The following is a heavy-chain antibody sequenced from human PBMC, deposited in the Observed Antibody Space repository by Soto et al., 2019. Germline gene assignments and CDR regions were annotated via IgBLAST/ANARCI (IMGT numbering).Heavy chain of an antibody. D-gene: IGHD1-26*01. Sequence: SVKVSCKASGGTFSSYAISWVRQAPGQGLEWMGGIIPIFGTANYAQKFRGRVTITADESTSTAYMELSSLRSEDTAVYYCAREDGRVGATLSWFDPWGQGTLVTVSS. CDR2: IIPIFGTA. CDR3: AREDGRVGATLSWFDP. CDR1: GGTFSSYA. J-gene: IGHJ5*02. V-gene: IGHV1-69*13.